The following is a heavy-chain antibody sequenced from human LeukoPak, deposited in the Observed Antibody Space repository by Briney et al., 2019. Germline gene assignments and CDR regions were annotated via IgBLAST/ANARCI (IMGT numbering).Heavy chain of an antibody. D-gene: IGHD2-2*01. V-gene: IGHV3-23*01. J-gene: IGHJ4*02. Sequence: GGSLRLSCAASGFTFSSYGMSWVRQAPGKGLEWVSAISGSGGSTYYADSVKGRFTISRDNSKNTLYLQMNSLRAEDTAVYYCAKGGGYYCSSTSCYRGHFDYWGQGTLVTVSS. CDR2: ISGSGGST. CDR1: GFTFSSYG. CDR3: AKGGGYYCSSTSCYRGHFDY.